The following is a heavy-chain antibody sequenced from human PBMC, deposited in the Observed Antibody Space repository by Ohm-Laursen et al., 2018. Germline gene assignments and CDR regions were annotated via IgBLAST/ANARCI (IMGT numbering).Heavy chain of an antibody. CDR1: GGTISGYY. J-gene: IGHJ4*02. CDR2: INHSRST. V-gene: IGHV4-34*01. CDR3: ARGFSGWWGRIDY. D-gene: IGHD6-19*01. Sequence: SHTLSLTCAVYGGTISGYYWNWNRQPPGLGLEWTGEINHSRSTKYNSSFKSRVTISVDTSKNQFSLKLSSVTAADTAVYYCARGFSGWWGRIDYWGQGILVTVSS.